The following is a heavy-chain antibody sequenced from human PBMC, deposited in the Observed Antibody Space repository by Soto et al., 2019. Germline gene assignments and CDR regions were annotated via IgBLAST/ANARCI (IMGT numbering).Heavy chain of an antibody. V-gene: IGHV3-48*02. CDR2: ITSSSSTI. Sequence: PGGYLRLSCAASGFPFVSYSMNWVRQAPGRGLEWLSYITSSSSTIYYADSVKGRFTISRDNAKNSLYLQMNSLRDEDTAVYYCARGFWYFDLWGRGTLVTVYS. J-gene: IGHJ2*01. CDR3: ARGFWYFDL. CDR1: GFPFVSYS.